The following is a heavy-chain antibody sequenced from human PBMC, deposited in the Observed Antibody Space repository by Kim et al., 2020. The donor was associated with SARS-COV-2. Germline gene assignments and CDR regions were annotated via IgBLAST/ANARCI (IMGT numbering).Heavy chain of an antibody. J-gene: IGHJ4*02. Sequence: GGSMRLSCAASGFTFSSYGMHWVSQAPGKGLEWVEVISYEGSNKYYADSVKGRFTISRDNSKNTLYMQMNSRRAEDTAVYDCEKDGYDFWSGYYTPPPYFDYRGQGTLVTVSS. CDR1: GFTFSSYG. D-gene: IGHD3-3*01. CDR3: EKDGYDFWSGYYTPPPYFDY. CDR2: ISYEGSNK. V-gene: IGHV3-30*18.